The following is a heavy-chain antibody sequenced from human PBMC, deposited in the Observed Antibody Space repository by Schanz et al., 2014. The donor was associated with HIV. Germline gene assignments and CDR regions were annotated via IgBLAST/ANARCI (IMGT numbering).Heavy chain of an antibody. CDR1: GFKFSRDW. V-gene: IGHV3-7*01. Sequence: EVQLGESGGGLVQPGGSLRLSCAASGFKFSRDWMTWVRQAPGKGLEWEANIKEDGSEKYHADSVKGRFTISRDNAKNSLFLQMESLRAEDTAVYYCARDGGEVWGQGTTVIVSS. D-gene: IGHD3-16*01. CDR3: ARDGGEV. J-gene: IGHJ6*02. CDR2: IKEDGSEK.